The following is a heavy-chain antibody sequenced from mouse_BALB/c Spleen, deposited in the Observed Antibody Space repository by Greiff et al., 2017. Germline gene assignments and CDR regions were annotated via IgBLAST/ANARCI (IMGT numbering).Heavy chain of an antibody. CDR2: IWSGGST. D-gene: IGHD1-1*02. V-gene: IGHV2-2*02. Sequence: VQLVESGPGLVQPSQSLSITCTVSGFSLTSYGVHWVRQSPGKGLEWLGVIWSGGSTDYNAAFISRLSISKDNSKSQVFFKMNSLQANDTAIYYCARTGGGPRDYAMDYWGQGTSVTVSS. CDR3: ARTGGGPRDYAMDY. J-gene: IGHJ4*01. CDR1: GFSLTSYG.